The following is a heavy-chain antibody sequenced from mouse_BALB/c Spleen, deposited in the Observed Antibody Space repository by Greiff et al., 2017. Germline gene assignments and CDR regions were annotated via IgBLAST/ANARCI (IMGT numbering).Heavy chain of an antibody. CDR1: GYSITSGYY. V-gene: IGHV3-6*02. CDR3: ARGGDGDWYFDV. J-gene: IGHJ1*01. CDR2: ISYDGSN. D-gene: IGHD3-3*01. Sequence: EVKLVESGPGLVKPSQSLSLTCSVTGYSITSGYYWHWIRQFPGNKLEWMGYISYDGSNNYNPSLKNRISITRDTSKNQFFLKLNSVTTEDTATYYCARGGDGDWYFDVWGAGTTVTVSS.